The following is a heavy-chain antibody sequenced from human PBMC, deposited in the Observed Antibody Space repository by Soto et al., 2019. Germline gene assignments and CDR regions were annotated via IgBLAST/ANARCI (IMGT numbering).Heavy chain of an antibody. Sequence: SETLSLTCTVSGGSISSYYWSWIRQPPGKGLEWIGYIYYSGSTNYNPSLKSRVTISVDTSKNQFSLKLSSGTAADTAVYYCARDQTGDAFDIWGQGTMVTVSS. J-gene: IGHJ3*02. V-gene: IGHV4-59*01. CDR1: GGSISSYY. CDR3: ARDQTGDAFDI. D-gene: IGHD7-27*01. CDR2: IYYSGST.